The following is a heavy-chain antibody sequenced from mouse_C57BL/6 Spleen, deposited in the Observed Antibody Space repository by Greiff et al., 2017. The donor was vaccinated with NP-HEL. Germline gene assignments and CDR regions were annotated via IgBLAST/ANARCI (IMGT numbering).Heavy chain of an antibody. CDR3: ARSEGYDYFDY. J-gene: IGHJ2*01. Sequence: QVQLQQPGAELVRPGSSVKLSCKASGYTFTSYWMDWVKQRPGQGLEWIGNIYPSDSETHYNQKFKDKATLTVDKSSSTAYMQLSSLTSEDSAVYFCARSEGYDYFDYWGQGTTLTVSS. D-gene: IGHD2-2*01. V-gene: IGHV1-61*01. CDR2: IYPSDSET. CDR1: GYTFTSYW.